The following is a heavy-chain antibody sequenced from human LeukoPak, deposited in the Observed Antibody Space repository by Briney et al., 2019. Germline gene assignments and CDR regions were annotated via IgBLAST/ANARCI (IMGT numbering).Heavy chain of an antibody. V-gene: IGHV3-72*01. CDR1: GFTFSNYG. J-gene: IGHJ3*02. CDR2: TGNRASGYTT. D-gene: IGHD1-26*01. Sequence: GGSLRLSCAASGFTFSNYGMHWVRQAPGKGLEWVGRTGNRASGYTTEYAASVKGRFTISRDDSKNSLYLQMNSLKTEDTAVYYCTRGYSGRSVYAFDIWGPGTMVTVSS. CDR3: TRGYSGRSVYAFDI.